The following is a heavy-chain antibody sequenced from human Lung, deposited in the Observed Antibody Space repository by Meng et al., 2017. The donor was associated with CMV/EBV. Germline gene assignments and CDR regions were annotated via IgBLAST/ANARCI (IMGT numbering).Heavy chain of an antibody. CDR3: AKVRSGWYYDY. J-gene: IGHJ4*02. CDR2: IYSGDSST. D-gene: IGHD6-19*01. CDR1: GFTFSSYA. V-gene: IGHV3-23*03. Sequence: GESXKISCAASGFTFSSYAMSWVRQAPGKGLEWVSFIYSGDSSTSYADSVKGRFTISRDNSKNTLYLQMNSLRAEDTAVYYCAKVRSGWYYDYWGQGTLVTVSS.